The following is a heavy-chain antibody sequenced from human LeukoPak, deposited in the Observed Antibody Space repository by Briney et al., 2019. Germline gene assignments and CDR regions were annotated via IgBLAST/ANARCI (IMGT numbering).Heavy chain of an antibody. CDR1: GFTFDDYA. J-gene: IGHJ4*02. D-gene: IGHD6-19*01. CDR3: AKDSVAVTGTGNIDY. CDR2: ISWDGGSS. Sequence: GGSLSLSCAASGFTFDDYAMHWVRQAPGKGLEWVSLISWDGGSSYYADSVKGRFTISRDNSKNSLYLQMNSLRAEDTALYYCAKDSVAVTGTGNIDYWGQGTLVTVSS. V-gene: IGHV3-43D*03.